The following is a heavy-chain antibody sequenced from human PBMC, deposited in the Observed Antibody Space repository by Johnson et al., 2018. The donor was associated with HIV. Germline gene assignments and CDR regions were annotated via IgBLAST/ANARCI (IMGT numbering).Heavy chain of an antibody. CDR2: IWYDGSNK. CDR1: GFTFSSYA. V-gene: IGHV3-30*04. J-gene: IGHJ3*02. D-gene: IGHD1-26*01. Sequence: VQLVESGGGVVQPGRSLRLSCAASGFTFSSYAMHWVRQAPGKGLEWVAVIWYDGSNKYYADSVKGRFTISRDNSKNTLYLQMNSLRAEDTAVYYCASGLGIVGATRSAFDIWGQGTMVTVSS. CDR3: ASGLGIVGATRSAFDI.